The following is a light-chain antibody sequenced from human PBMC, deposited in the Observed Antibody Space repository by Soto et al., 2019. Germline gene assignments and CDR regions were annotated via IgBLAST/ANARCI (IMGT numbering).Light chain of an antibody. CDR2: DVS. CDR3: QQRRNWPRT. Sequence: EIVMTQSPATLSVSPGERATLSCRASQSVSSALAWYQQKPGQAPRLLIYDVSNRATGIPARFSGSGSGTEFTLTISSLQPEDFAVYYCQQRRNWPRTFGQGTKVDIK. CDR1: QSVSSA. V-gene: IGKV3-11*01. J-gene: IGKJ1*01.